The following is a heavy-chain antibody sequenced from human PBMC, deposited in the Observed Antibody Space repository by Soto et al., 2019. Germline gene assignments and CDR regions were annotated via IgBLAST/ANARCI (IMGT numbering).Heavy chain of an antibody. J-gene: IGHJ4*02. CDR2: ARDKAQGYST. Sequence: EVQLVESGGGLVQPGGSLRLSCAGSGFTLSDHYIDWVSQAPGKGRDWVGRARDKAQGYSTAYAASVKGRLITSRDESTNSVYMQMNSLKTEDTAFYYCVRATYFSDSSGYNRCFDHWGQGTLVTVSS. CDR3: VRATYFSDSSGYNRCFDH. D-gene: IGHD3-22*01. V-gene: IGHV3-72*01. CDR1: GFTLSDHY.